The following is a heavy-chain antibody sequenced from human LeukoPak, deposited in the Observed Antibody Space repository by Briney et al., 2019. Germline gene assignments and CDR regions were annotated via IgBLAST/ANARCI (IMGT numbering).Heavy chain of an antibody. CDR3: ARGRPGESFYYYYYYGMDV. CDR2: INPNSGGT. J-gene: IGHJ6*02. CDR1: GYTFTGYY. D-gene: IGHD3-10*01. Sequence: ASVKVSCKASGYTFTGYYMHWVRQAPGQGLEWMGWINPNSGGTNYAQKFQGRVTTTRDTSISTAYMELSRLRSDDTAVYYCARGRPGESFYYYYYYGMDVWGRGTTVTVSS. V-gene: IGHV1-2*02.